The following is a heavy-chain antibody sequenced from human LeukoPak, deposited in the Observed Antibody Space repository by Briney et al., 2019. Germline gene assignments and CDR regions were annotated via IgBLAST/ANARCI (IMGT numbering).Heavy chain of an antibody. CDR2: ITYDGSNK. J-gene: IGHJ4*02. V-gene: IGHV3-30*18. CDR1: GFTFSNYG. CDR3: VKGYYDFDY. D-gene: IGHD3-3*01. Sequence: GESLRLSCAASGFTFSNYGMHWVRQAPGKGLEWVAVITYDGSNKYYADSVKGRFTISRDNSKNTLSLQMNSLRAEDAAMYFCVKGYYDFDYWGQGTLVTVSS.